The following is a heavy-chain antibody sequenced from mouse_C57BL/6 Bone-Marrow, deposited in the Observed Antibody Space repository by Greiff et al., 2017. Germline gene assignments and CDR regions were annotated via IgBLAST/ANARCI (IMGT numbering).Heavy chain of an antibody. Sequence: QVQLQQSGAELMKPGASVKLSCKATGYTFTGYWIEWVKQRPGHGLEWIGEILPGSGSTNYPEKFKGKATFTADTSSNTAYMQLSSLTTEDSAIDYCANYYGSSYFDVWGTGTTVTVSS. J-gene: IGHJ1*03. CDR2: ILPGSGST. CDR3: ANYYGSSYFDV. CDR1: GYTFTGYW. D-gene: IGHD1-1*01. V-gene: IGHV1-9*01.